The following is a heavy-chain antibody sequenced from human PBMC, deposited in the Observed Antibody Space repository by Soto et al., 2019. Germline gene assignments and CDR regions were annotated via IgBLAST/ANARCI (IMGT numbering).Heavy chain of an antibody. V-gene: IGHV5-51*01. Sequence: PGESLKISCKGSGYSFTSYWIGWVRQMPGKSLEWMGIIYPGDSDTRYSPSFQGQVTISADKSISTAYLQWSSLKASDTAMYYCARFADYYGSGSYSYYGMDVWGQGTTVTVSS. CDR3: ARFADYYGSGSYSYYGMDV. CDR1: GYSFTSYW. D-gene: IGHD3-10*01. CDR2: IYPGDSDT. J-gene: IGHJ6*02.